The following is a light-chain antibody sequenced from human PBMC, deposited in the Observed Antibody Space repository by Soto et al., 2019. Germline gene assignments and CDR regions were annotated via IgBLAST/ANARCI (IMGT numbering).Light chain of an antibody. CDR3: LQAYIFTFS. Sequence: DVQMTQSPSSVSASVGDRVTLTCRASRVISNSLAWYQQKPGKAPRLLIYAAFNLQGGVPSRFSGSGSGTHFFLTISSLQPDDFATYYCLQAYIFTFSFGGGTKVDIX. J-gene: IGKJ4*01. CDR2: AAF. V-gene: IGKV1-12*02. CDR1: RVISNS.